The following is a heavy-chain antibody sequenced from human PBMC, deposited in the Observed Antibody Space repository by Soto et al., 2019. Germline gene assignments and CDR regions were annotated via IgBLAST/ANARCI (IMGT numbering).Heavy chain of an antibody. D-gene: IGHD3-10*01. Sequence: QVQLVQSGAEVKKPGASVKVSCKASGYTFTSYDINWVRQATGQGLEWMGWMNPNSGNTGYAQKFQGRVTMTRNTSISTAYMELSSLRSEDTAVYYCARALRHKGSGSSSAGRWSFDPWGQGTLVTVSS. CDR3: ARALRHKGSGSSSAGRWSFDP. V-gene: IGHV1-8*01. CDR1: GYTFTSYD. CDR2: MNPNSGNT. J-gene: IGHJ5*02.